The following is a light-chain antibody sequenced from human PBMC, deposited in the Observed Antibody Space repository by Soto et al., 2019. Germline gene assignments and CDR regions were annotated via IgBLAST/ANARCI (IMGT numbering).Light chain of an antibody. CDR3: SSYTTSNTRQIV. CDR2: DVS. J-gene: IGLJ1*01. V-gene: IGLV2-14*03. CDR1: SSDVGGYNY. Sequence: QSVLTQPASVSGYPAQSITISCTGTSSDVGGYNYVSWYQHHPGKAPKLMIYDVSNRPSGVSNRFSGSKSGNTASLTISGLQPEDEADYYCSSYTTSNTRQIVFGTGTKVTVL.